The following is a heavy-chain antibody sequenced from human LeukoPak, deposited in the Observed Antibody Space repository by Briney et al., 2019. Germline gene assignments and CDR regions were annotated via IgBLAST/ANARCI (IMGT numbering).Heavy chain of an antibody. V-gene: IGHV1-18*01. CDR3: ARARYLTGSRDDAFDI. D-gene: IGHD1-26*01. J-gene: IGHJ3*02. CDR1: GYTFPRYG. Sequence: GASVKVSCKASGYTFPRYGVSWVRLAPGQGLEWMAWISAYNGNTDYAQNFQGRVTMTTDTSTSTAYMELRSLRSDDTAAYYCARARYLTGSRDDAFDIWGQGTVVTVSS. CDR2: ISAYNGNT.